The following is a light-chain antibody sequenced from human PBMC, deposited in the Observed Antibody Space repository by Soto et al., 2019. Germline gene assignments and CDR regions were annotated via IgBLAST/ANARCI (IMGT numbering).Light chain of an antibody. Sequence: QSVLTQSPSASASLGASVKLTCTLSSGHSSYAIAWHQQQPEKGPWYLMKLNSDGSHNKGDGIPDRFSGSSSGAERYLTISSLQSEDEADYYCQTWGTGIQVFGGGTKLTVL. J-gene: IGLJ3*02. V-gene: IGLV4-69*02. CDR1: SGHSSYA. CDR3: QTWGTGIQV. CDR2: LNSDGSH.